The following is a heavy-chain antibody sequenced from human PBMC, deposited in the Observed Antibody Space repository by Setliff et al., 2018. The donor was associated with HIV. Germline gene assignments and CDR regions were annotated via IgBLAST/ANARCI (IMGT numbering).Heavy chain of an antibody. V-gene: IGHV1-2*06. Sequence: ASVKVSCKASGYTFTAYYIHWVRQAPGNGLQLMGRIEPSSGGTNYIQKFQGRVTITRDTSIYTVYMELTGLTSDDTAVYYCARQDHSSVNSGSLYAFDVWGQGTMVTVSS. CDR3: ARQDHSSVNSGSLYAFDV. CDR2: IEPSSGGT. J-gene: IGHJ3*01. D-gene: IGHD3-22*01. CDR1: GYTFTAYY.